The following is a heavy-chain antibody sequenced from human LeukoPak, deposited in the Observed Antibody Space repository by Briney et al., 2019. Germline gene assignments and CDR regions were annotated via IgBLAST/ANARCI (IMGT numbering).Heavy chain of an antibody. CDR2: IYHSGST. Sequence: PSETLSLTCTVSGGSISSGYYWGWIRQPPGKGLEWIGSIYHSGSTYYNPSLKSRVTISVDTSKNQFSLKLSSVTAADTAVYYCARECGGSCYEEVGIYTWFDPWGQGTLVTVSS. D-gene: IGHD2-15*01. J-gene: IGHJ5*02. V-gene: IGHV4-38-2*02. CDR1: GGSISSGYY. CDR3: ARECGGSCYEEVGIYTWFDP.